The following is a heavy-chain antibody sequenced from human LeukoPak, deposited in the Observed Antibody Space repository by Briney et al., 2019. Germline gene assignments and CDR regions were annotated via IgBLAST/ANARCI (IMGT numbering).Heavy chain of an antibody. D-gene: IGHD2-15*01. Sequence: GGSRESSWQGSGYGFTSYWIGWGRPGPGKGLGWMGIIYAGDSDTRYSPSFQSQVPTSADKSISAAYLQWSSLTPSDTAMYYCARHGGYCSGGSCYSVYYFDYWGQGTLVTVSS. CDR2: IYAGDSDT. CDR1: GYGFTSYW. J-gene: IGHJ4*02. CDR3: ARHGGYCSGGSCYSVYYFDY. V-gene: IGHV5-51*01.